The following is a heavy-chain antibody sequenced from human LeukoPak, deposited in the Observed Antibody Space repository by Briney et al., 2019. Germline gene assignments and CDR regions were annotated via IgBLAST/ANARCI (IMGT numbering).Heavy chain of an antibody. Sequence: ASVKVSCKASGYTFTSYDINWVRQATGQGLEWMGWMNPNSGNTGYAQKFQGRVTMTRNTSISTAYMELSSLRSEDTAVYYCARVKAVAGTVIDYWGQGTLVTVYS. J-gene: IGHJ4*02. D-gene: IGHD6-19*01. V-gene: IGHV1-8*01. CDR3: ARVKAVAGTVIDY. CDR2: MNPNSGNT. CDR1: GYTFTSYD.